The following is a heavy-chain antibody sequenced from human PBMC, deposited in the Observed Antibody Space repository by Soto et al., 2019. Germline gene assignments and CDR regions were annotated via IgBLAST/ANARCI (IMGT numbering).Heavy chain of an antibody. Sequence: EVQLLESGGGLVQPGGSLRLSCAASGFTFSSYAMSWVRQAPGKGLEWVSAISGSGGSTYYADSVKGRFTISRDNSKNTLYLQMNSLRAEDTAVYYCAKDLNTYYYDSSGYVHDYWGQGTLVTVSS. V-gene: IGHV3-23*01. D-gene: IGHD3-22*01. CDR2: ISGSGGST. J-gene: IGHJ4*02. CDR1: GFTFSSYA. CDR3: AKDLNTYYYDSSGYVHDY.